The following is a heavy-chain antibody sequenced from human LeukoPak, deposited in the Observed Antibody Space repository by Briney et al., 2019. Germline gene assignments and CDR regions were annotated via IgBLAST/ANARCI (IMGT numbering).Heavy chain of an antibody. J-gene: IGHJ1*01. CDR2: IWYDGSNK. CDR3: ARGTIFGTFQH. CDR1: GFTFSSYG. D-gene: IGHD3-3*01. V-gene: IGHV3-33*01. Sequence: GRSLRLSCAASGFTFSSYGMHWVRQAPGKGLEWVAVIWYDGSNKYYADSVKGRFTISRDNSKNTLYLQMNSLRAEDTAVYYCARGTIFGTFQHWGQGTLVTLSS.